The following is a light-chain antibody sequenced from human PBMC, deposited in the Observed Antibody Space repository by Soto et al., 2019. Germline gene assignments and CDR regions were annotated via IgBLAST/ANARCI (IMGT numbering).Light chain of an antibody. CDR2: AAS. J-gene: IGKJ5*01. V-gene: IGKV1-27*01. CDR3: QQYSSVIT. Sequence: DIQMTQSPSSLSASVGDRVTITCRASQGISNFLAWYQQKPGKVPKLLISAASTLQSGVPSRFSGSGSGTEFTLTITSLQHEDVATYYCQQYSSVITFGQGTRLEI. CDR1: QGISNF.